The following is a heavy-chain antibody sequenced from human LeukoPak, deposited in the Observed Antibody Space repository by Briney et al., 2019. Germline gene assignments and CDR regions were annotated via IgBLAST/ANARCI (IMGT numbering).Heavy chain of an antibody. CDR2: INPSGGST. V-gene: IGHV1-46*01. CDR3: VRELPESDAFDI. D-gene: IGHD1-26*01. CDR1: GYTFTSYY. Sequence: ASVKVSCEASGYTFTSYYMHWVRQAPGQGLEWMGIINPSGGSTSYAQKFQGRVTMTRDTSTSTVYMELSSLRSEDTAVYYCVRELPESDAFDIWGQGTMVTVSS. J-gene: IGHJ3*02.